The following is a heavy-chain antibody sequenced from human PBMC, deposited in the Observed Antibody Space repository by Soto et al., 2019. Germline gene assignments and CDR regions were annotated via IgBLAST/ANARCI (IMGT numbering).Heavy chain of an antibody. CDR2: INPGNGNT. Sequence: QVHLVQSGAEVQKPGASVKISCKAFAYTFTSLAMHWVRQAPGQRLEWMGWINPGNGNTKYSQKFQGRVTITRDTSASTAYMELSSLRSEDTAVYYCARDWGSSWLLDYWGQGTLLTVSS. CDR3: ARDWGSSWLLDY. V-gene: IGHV1-3*01. D-gene: IGHD6-13*01. CDR1: AYTFTSLA. J-gene: IGHJ4*02.